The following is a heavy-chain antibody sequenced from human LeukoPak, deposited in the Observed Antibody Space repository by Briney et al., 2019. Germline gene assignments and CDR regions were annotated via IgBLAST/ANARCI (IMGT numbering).Heavy chain of an antibody. V-gene: IGHV3-11*04. CDR1: GFTFSDYY. Sequence: GGSLRLSCAASGFTFSDYYMSWIRQAPGKGLEWVSYISSSGSTISYADSVKGRFTISRDNAKNSLYLQMNSLRAEDTAVYYCARVLIVATIVYFDYWGQGTLVTVSS. CDR3: ARVLIVATIVYFDY. D-gene: IGHD5-12*01. J-gene: IGHJ4*02. CDR2: ISSSGSTI.